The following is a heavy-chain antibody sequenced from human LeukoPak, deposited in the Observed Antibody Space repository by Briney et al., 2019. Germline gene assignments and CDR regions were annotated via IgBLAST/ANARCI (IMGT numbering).Heavy chain of an antibody. CDR1: GFTFSSYS. Sequence: PGGSLRLSCAASGFTFSSYSMNWVRQAPGKGLEWVSYISSSSSTIYYADSVKGRFTISRDNAKNTLYLQMNSLRAEDTAVYYCAGRYCSGSNCYLRTEYWGQGTLVTVSS. J-gene: IGHJ4*02. CDR3: AGRYCSGSNCYLRTEY. D-gene: IGHD2-15*01. CDR2: ISSSSSTI. V-gene: IGHV3-48*01.